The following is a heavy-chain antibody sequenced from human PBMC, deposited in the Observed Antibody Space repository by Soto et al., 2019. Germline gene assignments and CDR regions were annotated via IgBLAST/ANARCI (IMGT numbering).Heavy chain of an antibody. CDR2: INHSGGT. Sequence: SETLSLTCAVYGGSLSSYYWTWIRHAPGKGLEWIGEINHSGGTNYNSSLKSRVTISVDTSKNQFSLILYSVTAADTAVYYCARDRRYYHFWSGYQNERPYGMDVWGHGTTVTVSS. V-gene: IGHV4-34*01. D-gene: IGHD3-3*02. CDR3: ARDRRYYHFWSGYQNERPYGMDV. CDR1: GGSLSSYY. J-gene: IGHJ6*02.